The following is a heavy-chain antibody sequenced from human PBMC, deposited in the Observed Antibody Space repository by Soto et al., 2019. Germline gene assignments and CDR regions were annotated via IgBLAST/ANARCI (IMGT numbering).Heavy chain of an antibody. CDR2: INAGNGNT. V-gene: IGHV1-3*01. D-gene: IGHD3-10*01. Sequence: ASVKVSCKASGYTFTSYAMHWVRQAPGQRLEWMGWINAGNGNTKYSQKFQGRVTITRDTSASTAYMELSSLRSEDTAVYYCARTSADYYGSGSYGWFDPWGQGTLVTVSS. J-gene: IGHJ5*02. CDR1: GYTFTSYA. CDR3: ARTSADYYGSGSYGWFDP.